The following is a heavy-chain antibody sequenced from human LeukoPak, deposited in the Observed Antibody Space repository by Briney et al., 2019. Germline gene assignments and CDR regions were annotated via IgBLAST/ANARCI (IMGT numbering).Heavy chain of an antibody. J-gene: IGHJ4*02. CDR3: ARAHRTPEGGPTAPRGFDY. CDR1: GYSFTSYG. CDR2: ISTDNGNT. V-gene: IGHV1-18*01. Sequence: GASVKVSCKASGYSFTSYGINWVRQAPGQGLEWMGWISTDNGNTDYAQNLQGRVTMTTDTSTSTAYMELRSLRSDDTAVYYCARAHRTPEGGPTAPRGFDYWGQGTLATVSS. D-gene: IGHD2-21*02.